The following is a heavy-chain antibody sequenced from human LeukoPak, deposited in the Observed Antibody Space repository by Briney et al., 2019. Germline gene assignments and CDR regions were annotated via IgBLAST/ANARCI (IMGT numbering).Heavy chain of an antibody. CDR2: VSGSGGST. CDR1: GFTFSNYA. V-gene: IGHV3-23*01. D-gene: IGHD3-3*01. CDR3: AKKPLSIFMFDY. J-gene: IGHJ4*02. Sequence: GESLRLSCAASGFTFSNYAMSWVRQAPGKGLEWVSTVSGSGGSTYYADSVKGRFTISRDNSKNTLYLQMNSLRAEDTAVYYFAKKPLSIFMFDYGGQGALVTVSS.